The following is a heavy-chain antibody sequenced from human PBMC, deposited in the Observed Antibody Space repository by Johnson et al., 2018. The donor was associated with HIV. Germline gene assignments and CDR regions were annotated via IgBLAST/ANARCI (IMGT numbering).Heavy chain of an antibody. D-gene: IGHD6-13*01. CDR3: ASPATQQLVPVDAFDI. J-gene: IGHJ3*02. V-gene: IGHV3-48*04. CDR1: GFTFSSYG. Sequence: MLLVESGGGVVQPGRSLRLSCAASGFTFSSYGMHWVRQAPGKGLEWVSAISSSGSTIYYADPVKGRFTISRDTAKYSLYLQMNSLSAEYTAVYYCASPATQQLVPVDAFDIWGQGTMVTVSS. CDR2: ISSSGSTI.